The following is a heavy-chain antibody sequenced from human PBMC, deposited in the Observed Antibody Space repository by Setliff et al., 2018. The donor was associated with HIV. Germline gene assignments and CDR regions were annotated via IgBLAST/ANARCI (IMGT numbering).Heavy chain of an antibody. Sequence: ASVKVSCKTSDYTFTNYGIYWVRQAPGQGLEWMGWISNYNGNTNYAQKFQGRVTMTTDTSTSTAYMDLRGLRSDDTAVYYCAKCSEMLGTPATTSGYYCGWFDPWGQGTLVTVSS. D-gene: IGHD3-22*01. CDR1: DYTFTNYG. V-gene: IGHV1-18*01. J-gene: IGHJ5*02. CDR2: ISNYNGNT. CDR3: AKCSEMLGTPATTSGYYCGWFDP.